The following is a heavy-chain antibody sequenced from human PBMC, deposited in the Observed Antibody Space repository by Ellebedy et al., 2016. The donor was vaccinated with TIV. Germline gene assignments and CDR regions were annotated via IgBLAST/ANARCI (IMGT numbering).Heavy chain of an antibody. D-gene: IGHD3-10*01. V-gene: IGHV4-39*07. CDR3: VRTPMVRRVNVNQDY. J-gene: IGHJ4*02. CDR1: GDSIATTSYH. CDR2: IYHIGSN. Sequence: SETLSLXCSVSGDSIATTSYHWGWIRQPPGKGLEWIGEIYHIGSNNYNPSLRSRVTISVDKSKNQFSMNLTSVTAADTAVYYCVRTPMVRRVNVNQDYWGQGILVTVSS.